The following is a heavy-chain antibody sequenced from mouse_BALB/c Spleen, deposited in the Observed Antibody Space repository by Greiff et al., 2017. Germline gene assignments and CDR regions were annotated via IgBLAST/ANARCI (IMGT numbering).Heavy chain of an antibody. CDR2: ISYDGSN. J-gene: IGHJ3*01. Sequence: ESGPGLVKPSQSLSLTCSVTGYSITSGYYWNWIRQFPGNKLEWMGYISYDGSNNYNPSLKNRISITRDTSKNQFFLKLNSVTTEDTATYYCARGNYRYDGTFAYWGQGTLVTVSA. V-gene: IGHV3-6*02. CDR1: GYSITSGYY. CDR3: ARGNYRYDGTFAY. D-gene: IGHD2-14*01.